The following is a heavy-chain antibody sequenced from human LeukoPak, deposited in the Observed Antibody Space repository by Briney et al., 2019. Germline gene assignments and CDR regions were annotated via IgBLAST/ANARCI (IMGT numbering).Heavy chain of an antibody. CDR1: GYSFTDYY. V-gene: IGHV1-2*02. Sequence: ASVKVPCKTSGYSFTDYYIHWVRQAPGQGLEWMGWINTKSGRTSSARKFQGRVTMTRDPSITTVYMDMAWLTSDDTAIYFCARADFIDAGPYLIGPWGQGTPVTVSS. D-gene: IGHD3-3*01. CDR3: ARADFIDAGPYLIGP. J-gene: IGHJ5*02. CDR2: INTKSGRT.